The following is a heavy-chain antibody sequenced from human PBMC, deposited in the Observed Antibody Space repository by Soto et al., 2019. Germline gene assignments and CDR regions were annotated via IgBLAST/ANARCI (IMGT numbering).Heavy chain of an antibody. D-gene: IGHD3-10*01. CDR1: GFTFSDYY. CDR3: ASLLWFGELSAYYFDY. CDR2: ISSSGSTI. J-gene: IGHJ4*02. V-gene: IGHV3-11*01. Sequence: QVQLVESGGGLVKPGGSLRLSCAASGFTFSDYYMSWIRQAPGKGLEWVSYISSSGSTIYYADPVKGRFTISRDNAKNSLYLQMNSLRAEDTAVYYCASLLWFGELSAYYFDYWGQGTLVTVSS.